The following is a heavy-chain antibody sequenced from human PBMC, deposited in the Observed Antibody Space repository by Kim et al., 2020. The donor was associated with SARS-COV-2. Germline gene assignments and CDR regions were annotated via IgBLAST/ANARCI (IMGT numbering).Heavy chain of an antibody. D-gene: IGHD2-15*01. Sequence: SNKYYADSVKGRFTISRDNSKNTLYLQMNSLRAEDTAVYYCARGLLSVDYWGQGTLVTVSS. CDR2: SNK. CDR3: ARGLLSVDY. J-gene: IGHJ4*02. V-gene: IGHV3-33*01.